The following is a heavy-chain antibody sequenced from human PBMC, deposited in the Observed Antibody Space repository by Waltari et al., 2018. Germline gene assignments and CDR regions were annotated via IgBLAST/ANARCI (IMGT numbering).Heavy chain of an antibody. CDR2: MNPNSGNT. D-gene: IGHD2-2*01. Sequence: QVQLVQSGAEVKKPGASVKVSRKASGYTFTSYDINWVRQATGQGLEWMGWMNPNSGNTGYAQKFQGRVTMNRNTSISTAYMELSSVRSEDTAVYYGARVRGYCSSTSCFKYNWFDPWGQGTLVTVSS. CDR1: GYTFTSYD. V-gene: IGHV1-8*01. CDR3: ARVRGYCSSTSCFKYNWFDP. J-gene: IGHJ5*02.